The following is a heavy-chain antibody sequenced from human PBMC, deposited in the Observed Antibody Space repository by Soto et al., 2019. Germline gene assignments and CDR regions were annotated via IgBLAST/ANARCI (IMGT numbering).Heavy chain of an antibody. Sequence: PSETLSLTCTVSGGSISSSSYYWGWIRQPPGKGLEWIGSIYYSGSTYYNPSLKRRVTISVDTSKNQFSLKLSSVTAADTAVYYCASPRIAAAEGWFDPWGQGTMVTVYS. CDR1: GGSISSSSYY. CDR3: ASPRIAAAEGWFDP. V-gene: IGHV4-39*01. D-gene: IGHD6-13*01. J-gene: IGHJ5*02. CDR2: IYYSGST.